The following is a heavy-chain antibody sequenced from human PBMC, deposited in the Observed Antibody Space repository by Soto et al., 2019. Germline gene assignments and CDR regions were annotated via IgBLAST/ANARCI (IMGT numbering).Heavy chain of an antibody. CDR2: SDPSDSYT. CDR3: ASTLLPMTTVTTLGGPPVY. V-gene: IGHV5-10-1*01. CDR1: GYSFTSYL. D-gene: IGHD4-17*01. Sequence: GESLKISCKGSGYSFTSYLIHCVSQMPWKGLEWMVRSDPSDSYTNYSPSFQGHVTISADKSISTAYLQWSSLKASDTAMYYCASTLLPMTTVTTLGGPPVYWGQGTLVNVSS. J-gene: IGHJ4*02.